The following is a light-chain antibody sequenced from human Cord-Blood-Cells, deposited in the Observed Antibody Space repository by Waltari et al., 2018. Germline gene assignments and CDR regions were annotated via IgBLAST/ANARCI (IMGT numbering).Light chain of an antibody. Sequence: QSALTQPASVSGSPGQSITISCTGTRSDVGSYNLVSWYQQHPGKAPKLMIYEGSKRPSGLSKRFSASKSGNTASLTISGLQGEDDADYYCCSYAGSSTWVFGGGTKLTVL. J-gene: IGLJ3*02. CDR1: RSDVGSYNL. CDR3: CSYAGSSTWV. CDR2: EGS. V-gene: IGLV2-23*01.